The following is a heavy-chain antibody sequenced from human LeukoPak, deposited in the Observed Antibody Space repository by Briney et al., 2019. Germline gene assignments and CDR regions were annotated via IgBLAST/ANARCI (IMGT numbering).Heavy chain of an antibody. CDR3: ARGTRTGYSSSWPFYYYYYMDV. V-gene: IGHV3-21*01. CDR1: GFTFSSYS. Sequence: GGSLRLSCAASGFTFSSYSMNWVRQAPGKGLEWVSSISSSSSYIYYADSVKGRFTISRDNAKNSLYLQMNSLRAEDTAVYYCARGTRTGYSSSWPFYYYYYMDVWGKGTTVTISS. CDR2: ISSSSSYI. D-gene: IGHD6-13*01. J-gene: IGHJ6*03.